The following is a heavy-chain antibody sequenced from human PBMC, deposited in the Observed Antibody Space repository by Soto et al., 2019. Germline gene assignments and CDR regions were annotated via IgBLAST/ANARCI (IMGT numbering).Heavy chain of an antibody. V-gene: IGHV3-21*01. CDR3: ARDVDPHCGGDCYPYYFDY. CDR2: ISSSSSYI. CDR1: GFTFSSYS. D-gene: IGHD2-21*01. Sequence: GGSLRLSCAASGFTFSSYSMNWVRQAPGKGLEWVSSISSSSSYIYYADSVKGRFTISRDNAKNSLYLQMNSLRAEDTAVYYCARDVDPHCGGDCYPYYFDYWGQGTLVTVSS. J-gene: IGHJ4*02.